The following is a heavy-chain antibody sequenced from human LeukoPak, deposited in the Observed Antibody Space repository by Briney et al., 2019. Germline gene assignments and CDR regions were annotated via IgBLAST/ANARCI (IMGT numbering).Heavy chain of an antibody. CDR2: MRFNGNNI. CDR3: AKDSESGHNWAPFDH. Sequence: GGSLRLSCAASGFTFSTYGMHWVRQAPGRGLEWVAFMRFNGNNIYYRDSVRGRFTISRDNSKNTLYLQMNSLRPEDTAVYYCAKDSESGHNWAPFDHWGQGTLVTVSS. J-gene: IGHJ5*02. CDR1: GFTFSTYG. D-gene: IGHD3-3*01. V-gene: IGHV3-30*02.